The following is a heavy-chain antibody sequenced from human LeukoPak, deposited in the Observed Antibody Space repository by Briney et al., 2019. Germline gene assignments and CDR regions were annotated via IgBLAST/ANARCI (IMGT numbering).Heavy chain of an antibody. CDR1: GGSISSGDYY. D-gene: IGHD5-18*01. CDR2: IYYSGST. CDR3: ARGVGYSSAFDY. J-gene: IGHJ4*02. Sequence: SQTLSLTCTVSGGSISSGDYYWSWIRQPPGKGLEWIGYIYYSGSTYYNPSLKSRVTISVDTSKNQFSLKLSSVTAADTAVYYCARGVGYSSAFDYWGQGTLVTVSS. V-gene: IGHV4-30-4*01.